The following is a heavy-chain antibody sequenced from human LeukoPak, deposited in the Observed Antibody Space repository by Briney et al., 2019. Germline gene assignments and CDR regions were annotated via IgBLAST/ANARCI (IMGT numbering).Heavy chain of an antibody. Sequence: GSLRLSCAASGFTFTTYWMSWVRQPPGKGLEWIGEIIHTGSTTYNPSLKSRVTISVDTSKNQFSLKLNSVTAAGTAVYYCAKSNGYGLIDIWGQGTMVTVSS. D-gene: IGHD3-22*01. CDR1: GFTFTTYW. J-gene: IGHJ3*02. CDR3: AKSNGYGLIDI. V-gene: IGHV4-34*12. CDR2: IIHTGST.